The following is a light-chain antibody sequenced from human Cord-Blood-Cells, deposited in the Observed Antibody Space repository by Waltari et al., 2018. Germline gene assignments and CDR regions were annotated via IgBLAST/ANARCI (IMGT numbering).Light chain of an antibody. CDR2: EVR. CDR3: SSYTSSSTVV. CDR1: SSDVGSYNR. Sequence: QSALTQPPSVSGSPGQSVTISCNGTSSDVGSYNRVSWYQQPPGTAPKLMVYEVRKRPSGVPDRFSGSNAGNTASLTMSGLQAEDEADDYCSSYTSSSTVVFGGGTKLTVL. J-gene: IGLJ2*01. V-gene: IGLV2-18*02.